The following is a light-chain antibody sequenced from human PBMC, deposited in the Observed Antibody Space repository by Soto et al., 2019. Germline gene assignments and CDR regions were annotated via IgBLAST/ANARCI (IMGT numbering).Light chain of an antibody. J-gene: IGKJ3*01. CDR2: DAS. V-gene: IGKV3-11*01. CDR3: QQRSNWPPFT. CDR1: QSVSSY. Sequence: EIVLTQSTATPSLSPGERATLSCRASQSVSSYLAWYQQKPGQAPRLLIYDASNRATGIPARFSGSGSGTDFTLTISSLEPEDFAVYYCQQRSNWPPFTFGPGTKVDIK.